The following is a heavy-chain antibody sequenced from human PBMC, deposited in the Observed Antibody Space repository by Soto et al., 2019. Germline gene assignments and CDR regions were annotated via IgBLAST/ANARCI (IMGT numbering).Heavy chain of an antibody. CDR3: ARDPAPAKYYYGSGSSRNWFDP. CDR2: IWYDGSNK. J-gene: IGHJ5*02. CDR1: GFTFSSYG. D-gene: IGHD3-10*01. Sequence: GGSLRLSCAASGFTFSSYGMHWVRQAPGKGLEWVAVIWYDGSNKYYADSVKGRFTISRDNSKNTLYLQMNSLRAEDTAVYYCARDPAPAKYYYGSGSSRNWFDPWGQGTLVTVSS. V-gene: IGHV3-33*01.